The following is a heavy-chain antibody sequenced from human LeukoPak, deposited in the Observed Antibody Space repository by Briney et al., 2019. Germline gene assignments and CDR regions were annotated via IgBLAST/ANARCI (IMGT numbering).Heavy chain of an antibody. CDR1: GFTLNNNA. V-gene: IGHV3-23*01. CDR2: TRSGGDKT. CDR3: AKYYYVSSDYLYYFDN. D-gene: IGHD3-22*01. J-gene: IGHJ4*02. Sequence: GGSLRLSCAASGFTLNNNAMSWVRQAPGKGLEWVASTRSGGDKTHYADSVKGRFIISRDNSKNTLYLQMTSLRAEDTAVYYCAKYYYVSSDYLYYFDNWGQGALVTVSS.